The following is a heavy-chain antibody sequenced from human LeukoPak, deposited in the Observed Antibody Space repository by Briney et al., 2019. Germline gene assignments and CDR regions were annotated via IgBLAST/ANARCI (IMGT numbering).Heavy chain of an antibody. CDR1: GGSFSGYY. CDR2: INHSGST. V-gene: IGHV4-34*01. Sequence: PSETLSLTCAVYGGSFSGYYWSWIRQPPGKGLEWIGEINHSGSTNYNPSLKSRVTISVDTSKNQFSLKLSSVTAADTAVYYCASSRRTYYYYYGMDVWGQGTTVTVSS. J-gene: IGHJ6*02. D-gene: IGHD2-2*01. CDR3: ASSRRTYYYYYGMDV.